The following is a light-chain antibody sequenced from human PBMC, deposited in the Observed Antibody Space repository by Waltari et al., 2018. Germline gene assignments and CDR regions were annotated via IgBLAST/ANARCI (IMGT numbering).Light chain of an antibody. J-gene: IGLJ3*02. CDR1: ALAKQF. CDR3: QSADNTGDYVL. Sequence: SSELTQPPSVSVSPGQTATIACSADALAKQFVYWYQQKPGQAPVLVMFRDTERPSGSPGRCSGSGSGTTVTLTISGVQAEDEADYYCQSADNTGDYVLFGGGTKLTVL. V-gene: IGLV3-25*03. CDR2: RDT.